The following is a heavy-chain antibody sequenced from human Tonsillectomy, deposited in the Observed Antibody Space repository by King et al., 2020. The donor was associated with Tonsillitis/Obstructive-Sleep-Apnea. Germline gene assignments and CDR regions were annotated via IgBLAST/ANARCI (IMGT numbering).Heavy chain of an antibody. V-gene: IGHV3-43*01. J-gene: IGHJ4*02. D-gene: IGHD1-26*01. CDR2: ISWDGGST. CDR1: GFTFDDYT. CDR3: AKDKGELRGPYFDY. Sequence: VQLVESRGVVVQPGGSLRLSCAASGFTFDDYTMHWVRQAPGKGLEWVSLISWDGGSTYYADSVKGRFTISRDNSKNSLYLQMNSLRTEDTALYYCAKDKGELRGPYFDYWRQGTLVTVSS.